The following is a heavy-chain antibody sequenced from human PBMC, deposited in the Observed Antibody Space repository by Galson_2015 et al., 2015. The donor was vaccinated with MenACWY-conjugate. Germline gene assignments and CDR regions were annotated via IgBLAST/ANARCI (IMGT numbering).Heavy chain of an antibody. CDR2: ISSGGSGT. Sequence: SLRLSCAASGFTFDDYTMHWVRQAPGRGLEWVSLISSGGSGTYYTDSVKGRFTISRDNSKNTLYLQMDSLRAEDTAVYYCAKKRGDGYNSFDCWGQGTLVTVSS. CDR3: AKKRGDGYNSFDC. V-gene: IGHV3-43*01. D-gene: IGHD5-24*01. CDR1: GFTFDDYT. J-gene: IGHJ4*02.